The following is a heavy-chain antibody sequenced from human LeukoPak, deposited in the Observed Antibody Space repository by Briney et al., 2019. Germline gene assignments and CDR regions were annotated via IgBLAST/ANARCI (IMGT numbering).Heavy chain of an antibody. CDR2: ISAYNGNT. J-gene: IGHJ3*02. CDR3: ARDLLGELLRDDAFDI. Sequence: ASVKVSCKASGYTFTSYDISWVRQAPGQGLEWMGWISAYNGNTNYAQKLQGRVTMTTDTSTSTAYMELRSLRSDDTAVYYCARDLLGELLRDDAFDIWDQGTMVTVSS. V-gene: IGHV1-18*01. CDR1: GYTFTSYD. D-gene: IGHD1-26*01.